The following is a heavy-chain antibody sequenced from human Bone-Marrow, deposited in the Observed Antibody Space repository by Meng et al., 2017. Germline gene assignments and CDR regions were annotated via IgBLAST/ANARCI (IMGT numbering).Heavy chain of an antibody. V-gene: IGHV4-34*01. CDR1: GGSFSDYY. CDR3: ARGPTTMAHDFDY. Sequence: QDQLQQSGAGLLKPSETLSLTCVVSGGSFSDYYWSWIRQPPGKGLEWIGEINHSGSTNYNPSLEGRATISVDTSQNNLSLRLSSVTAADSAVYYCARGPTTMAHDFDYWGQGTLVTVSS. J-gene: IGHJ4*02. D-gene: IGHD4-11*01. CDR2: INHSGST.